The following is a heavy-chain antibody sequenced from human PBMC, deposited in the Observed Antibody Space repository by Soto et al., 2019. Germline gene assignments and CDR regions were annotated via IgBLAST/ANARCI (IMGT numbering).Heavy chain of an antibody. J-gene: IGHJ5*02. V-gene: IGHV1-18*01. D-gene: IGHD6-13*01. CDR1: GYTFNTYG. Sequence: EASVKVSCKTSGYTFNTYGINWVRQAPGQGLELMGWISAYDGKTTYAEKFQGRVTLTTDTSTSTASMELRSLRSEDTAVYYCVRRHVSATGIDWFDPWGQGTLVTVSS. CDR2: ISAYDGKT. CDR3: VRRHVSATGIDWFDP.